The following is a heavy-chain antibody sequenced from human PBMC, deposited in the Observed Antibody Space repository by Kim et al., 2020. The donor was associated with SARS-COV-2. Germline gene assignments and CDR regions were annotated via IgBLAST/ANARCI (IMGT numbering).Heavy chain of an antibody. V-gene: IGHV4-39*01. J-gene: IGHJ3*02. Sequence: SETLSLTCTVSGGSISSSNYYWGWIRQPPGKGLEWIGYIYYSGNTYYNPSLKSRVTVSIDTSKNQFSLKLSSGTAADTAVYYCARTIAGRPEAFDIWGQGTMVTVSS. CDR1: GGSISSSNYY. D-gene: IGHD6-6*01. CDR2: IYYSGNT. CDR3: ARTIAGRPEAFDI.